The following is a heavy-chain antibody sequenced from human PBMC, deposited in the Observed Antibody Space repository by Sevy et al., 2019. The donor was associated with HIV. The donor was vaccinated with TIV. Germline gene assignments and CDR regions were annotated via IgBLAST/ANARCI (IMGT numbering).Heavy chain of an antibody. D-gene: IGHD6-13*01. Sequence: SETLSLTCAVYGGSFSGYYWSWIRQPPGKGLEWIGEINHSGSTNYNPSLKSRVTISVDTSKNQFSQKLSSVTAADTAVYYCAGEYSSSPKYWGQGTLVTVSS. V-gene: IGHV4-34*01. CDR1: GGSFSGYY. CDR2: INHSGST. CDR3: AGEYSSSPKY. J-gene: IGHJ4*02.